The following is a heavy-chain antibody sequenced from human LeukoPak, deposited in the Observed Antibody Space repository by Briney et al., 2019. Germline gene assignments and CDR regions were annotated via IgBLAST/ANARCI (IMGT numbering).Heavy chain of an antibody. CDR1: GFTFSSYA. V-gene: IGHV3-30*04. CDR3: ARGGGIQVWFNWFDP. CDR2: ISYDGSNT. D-gene: IGHD5-18*01. Sequence: GGSLRLSCAASGFTFSSYAMHWVRQAPGKGLEWVAVISYDGSNTYYADSVKGRFTISRDNSKNTLYLQMNSLRAEDTAVYYCARGGGIQVWFNWFDPWGQGTLVTVSS. J-gene: IGHJ5*01.